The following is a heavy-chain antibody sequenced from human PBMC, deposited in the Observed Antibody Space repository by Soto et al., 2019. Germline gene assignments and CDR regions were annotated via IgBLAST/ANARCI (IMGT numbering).Heavy chain of an antibody. CDR2: ISGSGIST. CDR3: VKPPVITASYCYYDMDV. CDR1: GFTFSTYP. Sequence: SLRLSCAASGFTFSTYPMSWVRQAPGKGLEWVSGISGSGISTYYTDSVKGRFTISRDNSKNTVFLQMNSLRDEDTAVYYCVKPPVITASYCYYDMDVWGQGTTVTVSS. J-gene: IGHJ6*02. V-gene: IGHV3-23*01. D-gene: IGHD4-4*01.